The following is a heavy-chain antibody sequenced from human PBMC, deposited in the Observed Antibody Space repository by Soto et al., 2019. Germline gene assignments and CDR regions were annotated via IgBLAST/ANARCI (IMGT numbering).Heavy chain of an antibody. Sequence: QMRLQESGSGLVKPSQILSLTCAVSGGSISSGGYAWNWIRQPPGKGLEWIGYIYHSGYTSYNPSLKSRVTISVDKSKNQFSLDLSFVTAADTAVYYCARDSLTGNYFDPWGQGTLVTVSS. D-gene: IGHD1-7*01. J-gene: IGHJ5*02. CDR1: GGSISSGGYA. CDR3: ARDSLTGNYFDP. V-gene: IGHV4-30-2*01. CDR2: IYHSGYT.